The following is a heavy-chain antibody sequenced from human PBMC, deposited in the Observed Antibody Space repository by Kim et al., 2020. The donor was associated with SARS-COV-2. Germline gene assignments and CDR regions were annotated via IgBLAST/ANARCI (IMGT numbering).Heavy chain of an antibody. D-gene: IGHD1-1*01. CDR2: MRTQADGGTT. J-gene: IGHJ6*01. CDR3: TTWSRVTQNWNYG. V-gene: IGHV3-15*01. Sequence: GGSLRRSCVASGFTFSNAWMTWVRQSPGRGLEWVGHMRTQADGGTTNYAAPVKGRFTISRVDSKNTVYLQMDNLITEDTAIYYCTTWSRVTQNWNYG. CDR1: GFTFSNAW.